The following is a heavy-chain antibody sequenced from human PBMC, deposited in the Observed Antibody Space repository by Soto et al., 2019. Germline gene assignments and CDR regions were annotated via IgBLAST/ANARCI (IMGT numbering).Heavy chain of an antibody. V-gene: IGHV3-48*02. Sequence: VGALILSNAASGFTFRSYNMNLVRQATGKGLEWVSYIGGCDGPIKYVDSVKGRFTISRDNAKNSLYLQMNSLRDEDTAIYFCVRDHLWAFDYWGQGLVVTFS. CDR3: VRDHLWAFDY. D-gene: IGHD3-3*02. CDR2: IGGCDGPI. J-gene: IGHJ4*02. CDR1: GFTFRSYN.